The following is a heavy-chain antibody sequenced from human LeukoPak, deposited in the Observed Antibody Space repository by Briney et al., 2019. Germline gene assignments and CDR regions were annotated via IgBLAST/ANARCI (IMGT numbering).Heavy chain of an antibody. Sequence: PGTSLTLSCAASQFTFSSYGMHWVRQAPGKGLEWVAIIWDDGSNKYYADSVRGRFTISRDNSKNTLYLQMNSLRAEDTAVYYCARDSFYGGNSGEFDYWGQGTLVTVSS. CDR3: ARDSFYGGNSGEFDY. CDR1: QFTFSSYG. CDR2: IWDDGSNK. D-gene: IGHD4-23*01. J-gene: IGHJ4*02. V-gene: IGHV3-33*01.